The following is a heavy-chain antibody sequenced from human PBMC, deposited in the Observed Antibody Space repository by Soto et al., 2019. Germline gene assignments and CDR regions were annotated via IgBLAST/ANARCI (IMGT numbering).Heavy chain of an antibody. V-gene: IGHV4-59*04. Sequence: PSETLSLTCTVSGGSISRYYWSWIRQPPGKGLEWIGYIYYSGSTYYNPSLKSRVTISVDTSKNQFSLKLSSVTAADTAVYYCARHEPPDYDLWSGYYKPAGWYEPWGQGTLVTVAS. CDR1: GGSISRYY. CDR2: IYYSGST. J-gene: IGHJ5*02. D-gene: IGHD3-3*01. CDR3: ARHEPPDYDLWSGYYKPAGWYEP.